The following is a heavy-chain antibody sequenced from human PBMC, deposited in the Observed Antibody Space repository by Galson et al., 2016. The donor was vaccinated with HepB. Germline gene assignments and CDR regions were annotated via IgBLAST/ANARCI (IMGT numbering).Heavy chain of an antibody. J-gene: IGHJ1*01. D-gene: IGHD1-14*01. Sequence: SLRLSCAASGFAFSRYSMNWVRLAPGKGLQWISYISRSGSTIYYADSMKGRFTISRDNGKNSVFLQMNSLRPDDTAVYYCTRGSYGTDPIGAYWGQGTLVTVSS. CDR2: ISRSGSTI. V-gene: IGHV3-48*01. CDR1: GFAFSRYS. CDR3: TRGSYGTDPIGAY.